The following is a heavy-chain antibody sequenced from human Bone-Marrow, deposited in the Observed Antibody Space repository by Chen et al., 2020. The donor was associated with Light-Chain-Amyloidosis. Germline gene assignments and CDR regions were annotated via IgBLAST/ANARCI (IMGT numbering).Heavy chain of an antibody. CDR1: GFNFSSFG. J-gene: IGHJ4*02. CDR2: VSGSTFST. V-gene: IGHV3-23*04. CDR3: TRKGGYFDF. Sequence: EVQLVESGGGLVQPGGSLRLSCATSGFNFSSFGMSWVRQAPGKGLEWVSTVSGSTFSTYYAGAVKGRFIISRDNSKSTLYLQMNSLRAGDTAVYFCTRKGGYFDFWGQGSLVTVSS. D-gene: IGHD3-10*01.